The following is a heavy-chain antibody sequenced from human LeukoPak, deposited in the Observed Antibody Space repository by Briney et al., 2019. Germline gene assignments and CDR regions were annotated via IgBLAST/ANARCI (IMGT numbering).Heavy chain of an antibody. J-gene: IGHJ5*02. D-gene: IGHD3-3*01. CDR3: ARELDFWSGSSP. CDR1: GGSISSSY. CDR2: IYYTGST. V-gene: IGHV4-59*12. Sequence: SETLSLTCTVSGGSISSSYWSSIRQPPGKGLGWVGYIYYTGSTNYNPSLQSRVTISVDTSEKQFSLKLSSVTAADTAVYYCARELDFWSGSSPWGQGTLVTVSS.